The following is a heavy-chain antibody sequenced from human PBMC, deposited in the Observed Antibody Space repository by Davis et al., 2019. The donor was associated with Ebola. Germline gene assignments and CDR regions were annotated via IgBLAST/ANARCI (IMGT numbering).Heavy chain of an antibody. CDR3: ARTFYYGNTVNPNWFDP. CDR1: GGGFRTLA. V-gene: IGHV1-69*13. Sequence: SVKVSCKASGGGFRTLAVSWVRQAPGQGLEWMGTIIPMFGTANCPQTLQGKVTISADESTSTVYLELSSLRSDDTAVYYCARTFYYGNTVNPNWFDPWGQGTQVTVSS. CDR2: IIPMFGTA. J-gene: IGHJ5*02. D-gene: IGHD3-10*01.